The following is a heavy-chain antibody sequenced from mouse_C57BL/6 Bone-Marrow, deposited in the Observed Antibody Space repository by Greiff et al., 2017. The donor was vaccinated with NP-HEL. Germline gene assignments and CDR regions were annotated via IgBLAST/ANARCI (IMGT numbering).Heavy chain of an antibody. CDR3: ERGGYEAWFAY. D-gene: IGHD3-1*01. J-gene: IGHJ3*01. Sequence: QVQLKQPGAELVKPGASVKLSCKASGYTFTSYWMHWVKQRPGQGLEWIGMIHPNSGSTNYNEKFKSKATLTVDKSSSKAYMQLSSLTSEDSAVYYCERGGYEAWFAYWGQGTLVTVSA. CDR1: GYTFTSYW. V-gene: IGHV1-64*01. CDR2: IHPNSGST.